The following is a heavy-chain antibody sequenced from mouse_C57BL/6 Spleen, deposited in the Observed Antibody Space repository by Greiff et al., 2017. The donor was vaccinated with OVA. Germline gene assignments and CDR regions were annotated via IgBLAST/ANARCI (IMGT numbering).Heavy chain of an antibody. CDR3: ARGGDYSNYFDY. CDR2: ISGGGGNT. Sequence: EVKLVESGGGLVKPGGSLKLSCAASGFTFSSYTMSWVRQTPEKRLEWVATISGGGGNTYYPDSVKGRFTISRDNAKNTLYLQMSSLRSEDTALYYCARGGDYSNYFDYWGQGTTLTVSS. J-gene: IGHJ2*01. V-gene: IGHV5-9*01. D-gene: IGHD2-5*01. CDR1: GFTFSSYT.